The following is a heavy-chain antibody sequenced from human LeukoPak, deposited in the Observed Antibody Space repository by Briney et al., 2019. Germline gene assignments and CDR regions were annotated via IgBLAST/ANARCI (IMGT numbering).Heavy chain of an antibody. CDR3: ARDLMTRAAFDI. V-gene: IGHV1-69*04. Sequence: ASVKVSCKASGGTFSSYAISWVRQAPGRGLEWMGRIIPILGIANYAQKFQGRVTITADKSTSTAYMELSSLRSEDTAVYYCARDLMTRAAFDIWGQGTMVTVSS. CDR1: GGTFSSYA. J-gene: IGHJ3*02. CDR2: IIPILGIA.